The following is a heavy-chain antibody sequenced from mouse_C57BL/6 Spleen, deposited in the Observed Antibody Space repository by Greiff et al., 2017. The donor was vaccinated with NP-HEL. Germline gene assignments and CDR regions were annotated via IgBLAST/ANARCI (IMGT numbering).Heavy chain of an antibody. CDR3: ARGELTGTAY. V-gene: IGHV1-59*01. Sequence: QVQLQQPGAELVRPGTSVKLSCKASGYTFTSYWMHWVKQRPGQGLEWIGVIDPSDSYTNYNQKFKGKATLTVDTSSSTAYMQLSSLTSEDSAVYYCARGELTGTAYWGQGTLVTVSA. D-gene: IGHD4-1*01. CDR2: IDPSDSYT. J-gene: IGHJ3*01. CDR1: GYTFTSYW.